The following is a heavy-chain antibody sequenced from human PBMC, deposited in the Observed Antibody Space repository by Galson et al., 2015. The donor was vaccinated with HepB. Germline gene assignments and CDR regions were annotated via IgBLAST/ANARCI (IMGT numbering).Heavy chain of an antibody. CDR2: ISYDGSNK. J-gene: IGHJ5*02. Sequence: SLRLSCAASGFTFSSYGMHWVRQAPGKGLEWVAVISYDGSNKYYADSVKGRFTISRDNSKNTLFLQMTSLRTEDTAVYYCVKPHSGSSYSYNWFDPWGPGTLVIVSS. V-gene: IGHV3-30*18. D-gene: IGHD3-10*01. CDR1: GFTFSSYG. CDR3: VKPHSGSSYSYNWFDP.